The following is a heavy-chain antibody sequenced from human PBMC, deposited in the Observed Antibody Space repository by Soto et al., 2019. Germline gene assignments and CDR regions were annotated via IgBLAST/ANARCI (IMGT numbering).Heavy chain of an antibody. CDR3: ARDSSGRHDY. V-gene: IGHV4-61*01. CDR1: GGSLRSGSYY. CDR2: IYHGGAS. D-gene: IGHD3-22*01. Sequence: SETLSLTCTVSGGSLRSGSYYWSWIRQPPGKGLVWIGYIYHGGASTYNASLKSRVTIPVDTSKNQFFRKVNSVTAPDTAVYFCARDSSGRHDYWGQGAPVTVSS. J-gene: IGHJ4*02.